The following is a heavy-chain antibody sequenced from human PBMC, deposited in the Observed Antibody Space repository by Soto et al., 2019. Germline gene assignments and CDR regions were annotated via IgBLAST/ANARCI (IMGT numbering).Heavy chain of an antibody. V-gene: IGHV4-30-4*01. D-gene: IGHD6-6*01. CDR1: GDSIRSGDYY. CDR3: ARDFKRYSSSPGPPAY. Sequence: QVQLQESGPGLVQPSQTLSLTCTDSGDSIRSGDYYWSWVRQSPGKGLEWIGCIYYSGTTYYNPSLETRLTMSVDTSKNQFSLRMSSVTAADTAMYFCARDFKRYSSSPGPPAYWGQGTLVSVSS. CDR2: IYYSGTT. J-gene: IGHJ4*02.